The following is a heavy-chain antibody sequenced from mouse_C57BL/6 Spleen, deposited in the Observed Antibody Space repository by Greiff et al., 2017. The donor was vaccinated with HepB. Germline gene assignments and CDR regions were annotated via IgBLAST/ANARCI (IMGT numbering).Heavy chain of an antibody. D-gene: IGHD1-1*01. J-gene: IGHJ2*01. CDR3: ARYYSGSSYEDY. CDR1: GYTLTGYW. V-gene: IGHV1-9*01. Sequence: QVQLQQSGAELMKPWATVKLSCKATGYTLTGYWIEWVKQRPGHGLEWIGEILPGRGSTNYTAKFKGKATFTADTSTRTAYMQLSSLTTEDSAIYYCARYYSGSSYEDYWGQGTTLTVSS. CDR2: ILPGRGST.